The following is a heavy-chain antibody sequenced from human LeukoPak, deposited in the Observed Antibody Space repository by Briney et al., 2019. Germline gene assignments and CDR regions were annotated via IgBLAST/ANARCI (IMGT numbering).Heavy chain of an antibody. D-gene: IGHD6-19*01. CDR1: GFTFSSYA. V-gene: IGHV3-23*01. J-gene: IGHJ4*02. CDR3: AKHIRRGGWYDRADY. Sequence: PGGSLRLSCAASGFTFSSYAMSWVRQAPGKGLDWVSAMSGSGDSRYYADSVKGRFTISRDNSKNTLYLQMNSLRAEDTAVYYCAKHIRRGGWYDRADYWGQGTLVTVSS. CDR2: MSGSGDSR.